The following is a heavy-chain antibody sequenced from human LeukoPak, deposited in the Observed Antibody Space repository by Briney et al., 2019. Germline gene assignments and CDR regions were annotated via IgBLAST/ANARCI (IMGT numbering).Heavy chain of an antibody. Sequence: ASVKVSCKASGYTFTGYYMHWVRQAPGQGLEWMGWINPNSGGTNYAQKFQGRVTMTRDTSISTAYMELSRLRSDDTAVYYCARGLQTYYDFWSHPFYYYYHMDVWGKGTTVTVSS. V-gene: IGHV1-2*02. J-gene: IGHJ6*03. CDR2: INPNSGGT. CDR3: ARGLQTYYDFWSHPFYYYYHMDV. CDR1: GYTFTGYY. D-gene: IGHD3-3*01.